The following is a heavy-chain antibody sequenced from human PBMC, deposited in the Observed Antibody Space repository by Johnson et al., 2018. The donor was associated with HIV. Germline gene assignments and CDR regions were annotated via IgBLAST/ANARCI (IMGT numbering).Heavy chain of an antibody. CDR1: GFSFEEYA. CDR3: ASVLAAAAMGAFDI. V-gene: IGHV3-9*01. D-gene: IGHD6-13*01. Sequence: EVQLVESGGGLVHPGGSLRLSCAASGFSFEEYAMHWVRQVPGKGLEWVSGVSWNSGSIAYADSVKGRFTISRDNSKNTLYLQMNSLRAEDTAVYYCASVLAAAAMGAFDIWGQGTMVTVSS. CDR2: VSWNSGSI. J-gene: IGHJ3*02.